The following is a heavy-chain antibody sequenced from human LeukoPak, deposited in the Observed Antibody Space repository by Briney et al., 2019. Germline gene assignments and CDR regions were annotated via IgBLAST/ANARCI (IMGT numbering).Heavy chain of an antibody. CDR3: ASALRLGELSLYMETDY. Sequence: SETLSLTCAVYGGSFSGYYWSWIRQPPGKGLEWIGEINHSGSTNYNPSPKSRVTISVDTSKNQFSLKLSSVTAADTAVYYCASALRLGELSLYMETDYWGQGTLVTVSS. V-gene: IGHV4-34*01. J-gene: IGHJ4*02. CDR1: GGSFSGYY. D-gene: IGHD3-16*02. CDR2: INHSGST.